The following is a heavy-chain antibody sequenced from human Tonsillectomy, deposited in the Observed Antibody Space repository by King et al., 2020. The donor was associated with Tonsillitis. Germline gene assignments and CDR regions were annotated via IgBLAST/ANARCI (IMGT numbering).Heavy chain of an antibody. CDR1: GYIFTRFW. J-gene: IGHJ6*04. Sequence: QLVQSGAEVKKPGESLKLSCQGFGYIFTRFWIGWVRQMPGKGLEWMGLIYPGDSDTRYSPSFQGQVTISADKSNSVAYLQWSSLEASDTAIYFCARLVRSGEPGRGYYRMDVWGKGTTVTVSS. D-gene: IGHD7-27*01. V-gene: IGHV5-51*03. CDR3: ARLVRSGEPGRGYYRMDV. CDR2: IYPGDSDT.